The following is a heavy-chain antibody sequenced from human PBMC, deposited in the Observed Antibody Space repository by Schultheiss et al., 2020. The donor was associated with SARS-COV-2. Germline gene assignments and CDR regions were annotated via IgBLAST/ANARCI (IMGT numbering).Heavy chain of an antibody. D-gene: IGHD4-17*01. CDR2: IYYSGST. CDR1: GGSISSGDYY. Sequence: SETLSLTCTVSGGSISSGDYYWSWIRQPPGKGLEWIGYIYYSGSTNYNPSLKSRVTISVDTSKNQFSLKLSSVTAADTAVYYCVQSVTTFENAFDIWGRGTMVTVSS. CDR3: VQSVTTFENAFDI. V-gene: IGHV4-61*08. J-gene: IGHJ3*02.